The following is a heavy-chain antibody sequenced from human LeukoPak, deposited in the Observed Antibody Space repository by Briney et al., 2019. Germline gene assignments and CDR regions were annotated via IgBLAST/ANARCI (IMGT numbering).Heavy chain of an antibody. D-gene: IGHD4-17*01. CDR3: ARGDNTDNELDY. V-gene: IGHV1-46*01. CDR2: INPSGGST. J-gene: IGHJ4*02. CDR1: GYTFTSYY. Sequence: AAVTVFCKASGYTFTSYYMHWVRQAPGQGLEWMGIINPSGGSTSYAQKFQGRVTMTRDTSTSTVYMELSSLRSEDTAVYYCARGDNTDNELDYWGQGTLVTVSS.